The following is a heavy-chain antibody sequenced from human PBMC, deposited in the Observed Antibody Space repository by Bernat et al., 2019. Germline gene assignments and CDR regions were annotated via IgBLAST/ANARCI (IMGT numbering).Heavy chain of an antibody. V-gene: IGHV3-74*01. CDR1: GFTFSRNW. CDR3: AGDTNMVLSP. D-gene: IGHD3-10*01. Sequence: EVQLVEFGGGLVQPGGSLRLSCAASGFTFSRNWMHWVRQAPGKGLVWVSYINSDGSSTNYVDSVKGRFTISRDNAKSTLYLQLNSLRDEDTAVYYCAGDTNMVLSPWGQGTLVTVSS. CDR2: INSDGSST. J-gene: IGHJ5*02.